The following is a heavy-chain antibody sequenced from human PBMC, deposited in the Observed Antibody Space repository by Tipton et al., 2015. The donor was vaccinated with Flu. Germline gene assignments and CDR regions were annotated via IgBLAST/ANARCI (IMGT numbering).Heavy chain of an antibody. CDR1: GYTFTSNH. Sequence: QSGAEVKKPGASVKVSCKTSGYTFTSNHMHWVRQAPGQGLEWMGIMNPRDETTTYAQRFQGRVSMTSDTSTSTVYMELSSLRSDDTAVYYCARDGGQYGDCGHWGQGTLVTVSS. CDR2: MNPRDETT. CDR3: ARDGGQYGDCGH. D-gene: IGHD4-17*01. J-gene: IGHJ4*02. V-gene: IGHV1-46*01.